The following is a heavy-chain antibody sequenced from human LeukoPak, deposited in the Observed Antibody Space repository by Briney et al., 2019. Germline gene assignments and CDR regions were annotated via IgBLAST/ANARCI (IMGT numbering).Heavy chain of an antibody. CDR2: LYSGGST. CDR3: ASDLTGDAYFDY. J-gene: IGHJ4*02. V-gene: IGHV3-66*01. Sequence: GGSLRLSCVVSGFTVSSNYMSWVRQAPGRGLQWVSVLYSGGSTYYADSVKGRFTISRDNSKNTLYLQMNSLRAEDTAVYYCASDLTGDAYFDYWGQGTLVTVSS. CDR1: GFTVSSNY. D-gene: IGHD7-27*01.